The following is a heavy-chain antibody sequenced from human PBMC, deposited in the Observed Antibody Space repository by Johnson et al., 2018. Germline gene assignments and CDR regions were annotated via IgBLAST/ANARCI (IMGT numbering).Heavy chain of an antibody. Sequence: QVQLQQSGGGVVQPGRSXRLSCAASGFTFSSYGMHWVRQAPGKGLEWVAVISHDGSTKWYGDSVQGRFTISRDNSKNTVDLQMSSLRPEDTATYYCTKDRMSGSTGWYYYGMDVWGQGTTVSVSS. J-gene: IGHJ6*02. CDR1: GFTFSSYG. V-gene: IGHV3-30*18. CDR2: ISHDGSTK. CDR3: TKDRMSGSTGWYYYGMDV. D-gene: IGHD6-19*01.